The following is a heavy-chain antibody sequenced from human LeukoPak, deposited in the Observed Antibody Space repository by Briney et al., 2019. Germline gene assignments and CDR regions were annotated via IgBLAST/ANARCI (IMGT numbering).Heavy chain of an antibody. Sequence: PGGSLRLSCAASGFTVSSNYMSWVRQAPGKGLEWVSSISGTNDNTYYADSVKDRFTISRDNSKNTLSLQMNSLRAEDTAVYYCAKGRGTTVTSAASYWGQGTLVTVSS. D-gene: IGHD4-17*01. CDR2: ISGTNDNT. V-gene: IGHV3-23*01. J-gene: IGHJ4*02. CDR1: GFTVSSNY. CDR3: AKGRGTTVTSAASY.